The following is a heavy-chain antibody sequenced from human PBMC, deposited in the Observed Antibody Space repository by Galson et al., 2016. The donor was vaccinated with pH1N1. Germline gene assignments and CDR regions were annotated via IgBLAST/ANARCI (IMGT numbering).Heavy chain of an antibody. CDR3: ARETPSPSPTVLRYFDWSRGLSAFDM. V-gene: IGHV7-4-1*02. Sequence: VKVSCKASGFTFSNHGINWVRQAPGQGLEWMGWINTKTGNPTYAQGFTGRFVFSLDTSVNTAYLQINSLKADDTAVYYCARETPSPSPTVLRYFDWSRGLSAFDMWGRGTLVTVSS. J-gene: IGHJ3*02. D-gene: IGHD3-9*01. CDR2: INTKTGNP. CDR1: GFTFSNHG.